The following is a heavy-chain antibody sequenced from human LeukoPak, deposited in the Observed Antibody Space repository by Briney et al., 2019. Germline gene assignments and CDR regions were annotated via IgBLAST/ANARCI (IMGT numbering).Heavy chain of an antibody. CDR2: IYYSGST. D-gene: IGHD3-10*01. V-gene: IGHV4-59*08. J-gene: IGHJ6*03. CDR1: GGSISSYY. Sequence: SETLSLTCTVSGGSISSYYWSWIRQPPGKGLELMWDIYYSGSTNYNPSLKSRVTISIDTSKNQFSLKLSSVTAADTAVYFCARQLYVSGSYYAPMDVWGKGTTVTISS. CDR3: ARQLYVSGSYYAPMDV.